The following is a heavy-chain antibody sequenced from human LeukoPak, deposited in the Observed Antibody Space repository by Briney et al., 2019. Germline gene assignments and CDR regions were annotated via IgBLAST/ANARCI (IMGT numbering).Heavy chain of an antibody. CDR2: IIRFFGTA. CDR3: ARVGVTAATADY. D-gene: IGHD6-25*01. J-gene: IGHJ4*02. CDR1: GGTSSNYA. Sequence: SVKVSCKASGGTSSNYAISWVRQAPGQGLEWMGGIIRFFGTANYAQKFHGRVTITADKSTSTAYMELSSLRSEDTAVYFCARVGVTAATADYWGQGTLVTVSS. V-gene: IGHV1-69*06.